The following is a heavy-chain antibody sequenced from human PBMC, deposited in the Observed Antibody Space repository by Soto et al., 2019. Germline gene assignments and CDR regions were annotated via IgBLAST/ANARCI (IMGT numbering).Heavy chain of an antibody. CDR1: GGTFSSYA. J-gene: IGHJ5*02. V-gene: IGHV1-69*13. CDR3: ARGNWNYPNWFDP. Sequence: SVKVSCKASGGTFSSYAISWVRQAPGQGLEWMGGISPIFGTANYAQKFQGRVTITADEATSSAYMELSSLRSEDTAVYYCARGNWNYPNWFDPWGQGTLVTVSS. CDR2: ISPIFGTA. D-gene: IGHD1-7*01.